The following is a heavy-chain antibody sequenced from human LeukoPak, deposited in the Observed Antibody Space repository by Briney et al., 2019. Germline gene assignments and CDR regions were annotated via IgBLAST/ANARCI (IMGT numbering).Heavy chain of an antibody. CDR3: ARGRWRRGSATHYWFDP. V-gene: IGHV1-69*13. J-gene: IGHJ5*02. CDR1: GYTFTGYY. Sequence: ASVKVSCKASGYTFTGYYMHWVRQAPGQGLEWMGGIIPIFGTANYAQKFQGRVTITADESTSTAYMELSSLRSEDTAVYYCARGRWRRGSATHYWFDPWGQGTLVTVSS. CDR2: IIPIFGTA. D-gene: IGHD4-23*01.